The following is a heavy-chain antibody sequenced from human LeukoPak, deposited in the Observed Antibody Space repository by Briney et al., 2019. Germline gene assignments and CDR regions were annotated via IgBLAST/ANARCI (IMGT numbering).Heavy chain of an antibody. CDR2: ISSSSSTI. D-gene: IGHD3-10*01. CDR3: ARDRKGALLWFGISRWYFDL. V-gene: IGHV3-48*01. CDR1: GFTFSSYS. J-gene: IGHJ2*01. Sequence: PGGSLTLSCAASGFTFSSYSMNWLRQPPAKGLEWVSYISSSSSTIYYADSLKDRFTLSRDNAKHSMYLQMNSLRAEDTAVYYCARDRKGALLWFGISRWYFDLWGRGTLVTVSS.